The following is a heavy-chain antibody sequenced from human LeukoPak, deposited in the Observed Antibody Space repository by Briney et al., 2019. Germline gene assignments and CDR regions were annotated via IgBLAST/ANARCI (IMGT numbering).Heavy chain of an antibody. J-gene: IGHJ4*02. Sequence: GGSLRLSCAASGFTFSSYAMSWVRQAPGKGLEWVSAISGSGGSTYYADSVKGRFTISGDNSKNTLYLQMNSLRAEDTAVYYCAKAVSGSYRYFDYWGQGTLVTVSS. D-gene: IGHD1-26*01. V-gene: IGHV3-23*01. CDR3: AKAVSGSYRYFDY. CDR1: GFTFSSYA. CDR2: ISGSGGST.